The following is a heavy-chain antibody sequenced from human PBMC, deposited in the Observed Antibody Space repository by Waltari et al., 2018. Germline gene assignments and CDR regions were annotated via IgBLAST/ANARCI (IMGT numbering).Heavy chain of an antibody. D-gene: IGHD3-16*02. CDR1: GYTFTSYG. J-gene: IGHJ4*02. CDR2: ISAYNGNT. CDR3: ARVPHYDYIWGSYRHHPILDY. Sequence: QVQLVQSGAEVKKPGASVKVSCKASGYTFTSYGISWVRQAPGQGLAWMGWISAYNGNTNYAQKLQGRVTMTTDTSTSTAYMELRSLRSDDTAVYYCARVPHYDYIWGSYRHHPILDYWGQGTLVTVSS. V-gene: IGHV1-18*01.